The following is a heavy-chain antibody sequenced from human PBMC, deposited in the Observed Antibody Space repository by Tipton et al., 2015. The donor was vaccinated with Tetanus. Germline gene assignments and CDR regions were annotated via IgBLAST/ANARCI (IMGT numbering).Heavy chain of an antibody. J-gene: IGHJ6*02. Sequence: QLVQSGAEVKKPGASVKVSCKASGYTFNSYHITWVRQAPGQPPEWMGWVSTNSAYTNSIEKLQGRLTMTTDTATTTAYMELRSLTSDDTARYWCAREREAAVTSPWPYYYYLLDVWGQGTAVTVSS. CDR2: VSTNSAYT. CDR3: AREREAAVTSPWPYYYYLLDV. V-gene: IGHV1-18*04. CDR1: GYTFNSYH. D-gene: IGHD4-17*01.